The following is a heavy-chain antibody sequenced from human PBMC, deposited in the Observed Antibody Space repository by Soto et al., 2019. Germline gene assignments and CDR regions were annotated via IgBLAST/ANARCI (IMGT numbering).Heavy chain of an antibody. CDR2: IYYSGST. V-gene: IGHV4-59*01. CDR3: AYSSSSGCYYYYYGMDV. D-gene: IGHD6-6*01. Sequence: QVQLQESGPGLVKPSETLSLTCTVSGGFISSFYWSWIRQPPGKGLEWIGNIYYSGSTNYNPSLKSRVTISVDTSKNQFSLKLSSVTAADTAVYYCAYSSSSGCYYYYYGMDVWGQGTTVTVSS. CDR1: GGFISSFY. J-gene: IGHJ6*02.